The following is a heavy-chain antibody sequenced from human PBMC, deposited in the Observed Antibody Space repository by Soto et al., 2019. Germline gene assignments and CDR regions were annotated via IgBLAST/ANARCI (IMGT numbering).Heavy chain of an antibody. CDR3: AREDFTIFGVVPPHFDY. J-gene: IGHJ4*02. D-gene: IGHD3-3*01. V-gene: IGHV1-3*01. CDR2: INAGNGNT. Sequence: ASVKVSCKASGYTFTSYAMHWVRQAPGQRLEWMGWINAGNGNTKYSQKFQGRVTITRDTSASTAYMELSSLRSEDTAVYYCAREDFTIFGVVPPHFDYWGQGTLVTVSS. CDR1: GYTFTSYA.